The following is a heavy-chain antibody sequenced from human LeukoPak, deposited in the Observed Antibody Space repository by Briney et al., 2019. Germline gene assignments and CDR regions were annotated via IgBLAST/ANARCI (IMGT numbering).Heavy chain of an antibody. D-gene: IGHD6-19*01. Sequence: SETLSLTCAVSGGSFSGYYWTWIRQPPGKGLEWIGEINHSGSANYNPSLKSRVTISLDTSKNQFSLKLSSVTAADTAVYYCARGGSSGWLVDYWGQGTLVTVSS. J-gene: IGHJ4*02. V-gene: IGHV4-34*01. CDR1: GGSFSGYY. CDR2: INHSGSA. CDR3: ARGGSSGWLVDY.